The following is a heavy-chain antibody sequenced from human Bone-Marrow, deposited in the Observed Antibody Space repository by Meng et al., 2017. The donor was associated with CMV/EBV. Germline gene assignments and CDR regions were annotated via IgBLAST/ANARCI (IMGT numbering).Heavy chain of an antibody. Sequence: FSSYAISWVRQAPGQGLEWMGGIIPIFGTANYAQKFQGRVTITADESTSTAYMELSSLRSEDTAVYYCAGDTNYDYGDYLGGWVDPWGQGTLVTVSS. J-gene: IGHJ5*02. CDR3: AGDTNYDYGDYLGGWVDP. D-gene: IGHD4-17*01. CDR2: IIPIFGTA. CDR1: FSSYA. V-gene: IGHV1-69*01.